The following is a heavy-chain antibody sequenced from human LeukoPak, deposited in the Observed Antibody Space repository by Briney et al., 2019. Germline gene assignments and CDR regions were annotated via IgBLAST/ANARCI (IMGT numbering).Heavy chain of an antibody. CDR1: GYTFTGYY. J-gene: IGHJ6*02. CDR3: ARGTYCGGDCYSTSVYGMDV. Sequence: ASVKVSCKASGYTFTGYYMHWVRQAPGQGLEWTGWINPNSGGTNYAQKFQGRVTITADKSTSTAYMELSSLRSEDTAVYYCARGTYCGGDCYSTSVYGMDVWGQGTTVTVSS. V-gene: IGHV1-2*02. CDR2: INPNSGGT. D-gene: IGHD2-21*02.